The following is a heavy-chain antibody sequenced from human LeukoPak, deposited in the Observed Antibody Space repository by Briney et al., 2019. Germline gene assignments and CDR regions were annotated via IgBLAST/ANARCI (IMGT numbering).Heavy chain of an antibody. J-gene: IGHJ1*01. Sequence: PGGSLRLSCAASGFTFSSYWMSWVRQAPGKGLEWVANIKQDGSEKYYVDSVKGRFTISRDNAKNSLYLQMNSLRAEDTAVYYCASGRSYYGSGSYSEYFQHWGQGTLVTVSS. CDR3: ASGRSYYGSGSYSEYFQH. CDR1: GFTFSSYW. CDR2: IKQDGSEK. D-gene: IGHD3-10*01. V-gene: IGHV3-7*01.